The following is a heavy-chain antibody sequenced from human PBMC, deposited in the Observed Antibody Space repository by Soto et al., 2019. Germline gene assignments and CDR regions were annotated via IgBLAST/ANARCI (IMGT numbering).Heavy chain of an antibody. CDR2: IYHSGST. V-gene: IGHV4-30-2*01. D-gene: IGHD5-12*01. Sequence: QLQLQESGSGLVKPSQTLSLTCAVSGGSISSGGYSLSWIRQPPGKGLGWIGYIYHSGSTYYNPSLKSRVTLSVARSKNQFSLKLSSVTAADTAVYYCAAGGGLPRYYWGQGTLVTVSS. J-gene: IGHJ4*02. CDR1: GGSISSGGYS. CDR3: AAGGGLPRYY.